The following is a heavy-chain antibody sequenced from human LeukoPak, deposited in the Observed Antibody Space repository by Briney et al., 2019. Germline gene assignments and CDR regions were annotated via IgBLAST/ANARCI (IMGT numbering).Heavy chain of an antibody. J-gene: IGHJ4*02. V-gene: IGHV3-7*01. CDR3: ATWGGFGPFDY. D-gene: IGHD3-16*01. Sequence: GGSLRLSCAASGFSFSNYQMNWVRQAPGKGLEWVANIKQDGSEKFYVDSVKGRFTISRDNAKNSLYLQMNSLRAEDTAVYYCATWGGFGPFDYWGQGTLVTVSS. CDR2: IKQDGSEK. CDR1: GFSFSNYQ.